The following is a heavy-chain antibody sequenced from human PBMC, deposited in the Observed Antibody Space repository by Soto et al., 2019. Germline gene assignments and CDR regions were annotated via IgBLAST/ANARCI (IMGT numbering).Heavy chain of an antibody. CDR3: ARGGVSTRTFDY. CDR2: IYPSDSDT. Sequence: LGESLKISWKASGYSFTSYWIGWVRQVPGKGLEWVAIIYPSDSDTRYRPSFQGQVTISADKSISSAYLQWSSLRASDTAMYYCARGGVSTRTFDYWGQGTPVTVSS. J-gene: IGHJ4*02. V-gene: IGHV5-51*01. CDR1: GYSFTSYW. D-gene: IGHD3-3*01.